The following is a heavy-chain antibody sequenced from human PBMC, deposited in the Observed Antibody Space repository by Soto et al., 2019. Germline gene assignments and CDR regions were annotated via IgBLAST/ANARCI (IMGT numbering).Heavy chain of an antibody. CDR1: ISNT. CDR3: AKTANGWFSAFDI. D-gene: IGHD6-19*01. V-gene: IGHV3-23*01. CDR2: ISGSGGTT. J-gene: IGHJ3*02. Sequence: ISNTMSWVRQAPGKGLEWVSAISGSGGTTYYADSVKGRFTFSRDNSKNTLYLQMNSLRAEDTAVYYCAKTANGWFSAFDIWGQGTMVTVSS.